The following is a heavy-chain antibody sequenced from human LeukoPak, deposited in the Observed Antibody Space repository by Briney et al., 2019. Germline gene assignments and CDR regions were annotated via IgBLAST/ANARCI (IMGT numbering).Heavy chain of an antibody. CDR2: ISSSGSTI. D-gene: IGHD6-19*01. CDR3: ARGQWLVLGASFDS. V-gene: IGHV3-48*03. Sequence: PGGSLRLSCAASGFTFSSYEMNWVRQAPGKGLEWVSYISSSGSTIYYADSVKGRFTISRDNANNSLYLQMNSLRAEDTAVFYCARGQWLVLGASFDSWGQGTLVTVSS. CDR1: GFTFSSYE. J-gene: IGHJ4*02.